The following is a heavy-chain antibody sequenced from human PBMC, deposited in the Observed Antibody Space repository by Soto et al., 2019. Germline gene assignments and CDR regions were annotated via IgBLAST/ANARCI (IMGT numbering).Heavy chain of an antibody. J-gene: IGHJ4*02. D-gene: IGHD4-4*01. CDR3: AREGSGDAYSAGGAMDC. CDR2: LSYYERDK. V-gene: IGHV3-30*04. Sequence: QVQLVESGGDVVQPGRSLRLSCETSGFSFSTYVLHWVRQAPGKGLEWVAVLSYYERDKYYADSVKGRFTISRDNSKNTLYLQMNSLRTEDTAVYYCAREGSGDAYSAGGAMDCWGQGTLVTVSS. CDR1: GFSFSTYV.